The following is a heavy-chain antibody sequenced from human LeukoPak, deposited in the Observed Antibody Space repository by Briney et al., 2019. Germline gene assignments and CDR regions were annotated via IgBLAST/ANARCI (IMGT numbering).Heavy chain of an antibody. CDR3: ARVSSSWTTFDY. V-gene: IGHV3-20*01. D-gene: IGHD6-13*01. J-gene: IGHJ4*02. CDR2: INWNGGST. Sequence: GQSLTLSCAASGFTFAVYGISWVRQAQEKVLGWDYGINWNGGSTGYADYVKGRFTISRDNAKNSLYVQMNSLRAEDTALYHCARVSSSWTTFDYWGQGTLVTVSS. CDR1: GFTFAVYG.